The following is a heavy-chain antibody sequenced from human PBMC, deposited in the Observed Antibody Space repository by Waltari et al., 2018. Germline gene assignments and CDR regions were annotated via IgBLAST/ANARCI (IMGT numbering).Heavy chain of an antibody. J-gene: IGHJ4*02. D-gene: IGHD3-16*01. CDR1: GGSISSSSYY. CDR3: ARHGSSYRGRIDY. CDR2: IYYSGST. V-gene: IGHV4-39*01. Sequence: QLQLQESGPGLVKPSETLSLTCTVSGGSISSSSYYWGWIRQPPGKGLEWIGSIYYSGSTYYNPSLKSRVTISVDTSKNQFSLKLSSVTAADTAVYYCARHGSSYRGRIDYWGQGTLVTVSS.